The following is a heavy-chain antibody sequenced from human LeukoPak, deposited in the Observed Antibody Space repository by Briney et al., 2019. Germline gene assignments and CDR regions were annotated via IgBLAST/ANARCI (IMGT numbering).Heavy chain of an antibody. CDR2: MNPVSGNA. Sequence: ASVKVSCKASGYTFTNFDINWVRQAPGQGLEWMGWMNPVSGNAGSAQKFQGRVTLTGDMSISTAYMELSSLRSDDTAVYYCARAPMGTAALYWGQGTLVTVSS. J-gene: IGHJ4*02. V-gene: IGHV1-8*01. D-gene: IGHD2-2*01. CDR3: ARAPMGTAALY. CDR1: GYTFTNFD.